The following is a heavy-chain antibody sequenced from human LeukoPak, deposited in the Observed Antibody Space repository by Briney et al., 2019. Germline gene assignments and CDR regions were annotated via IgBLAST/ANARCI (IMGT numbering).Heavy chain of an antibody. J-gene: IGHJ3*02. V-gene: IGHV1-2*02. CDR3: ARDLGLLWFGELLLSRGSDAFDI. D-gene: IGHD3-10*01. CDR1: GYTLTGYY. CDR2: INPNSGGT. Sequence: ASVTVSLKASGYTLTGYYMHWVRQAPGQGLAGMGWINPNSGGTNYAQKCQGRVTMTRDTSISTAYMELSRLRSDDTAVYYCARDLGLLWFGELLLSRGSDAFDIWGQGTMVTVSS.